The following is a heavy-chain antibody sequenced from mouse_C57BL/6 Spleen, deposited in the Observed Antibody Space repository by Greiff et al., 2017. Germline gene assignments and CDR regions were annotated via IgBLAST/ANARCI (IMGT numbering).Heavy chain of an antibody. D-gene: IGHD2-4*01. V-gene: IGHV5-9*01. CDR3: AGHVDYDGRWFAY. CDR2: ISGGGGNT. Sequence: DVHLVESGGGLVKPGGSLKLSCAASGFTFSSYTMPWVRQTPEKRLEWVATISGGGGNTYYPDSVKGRFTIARDNAKNTLYLQMSSLRSEDTALYYCAGHVDYDGRWFAYWGQGTLVTVSA. CDR1: GFTFSSYT. J-gene: IGHJ3*01.